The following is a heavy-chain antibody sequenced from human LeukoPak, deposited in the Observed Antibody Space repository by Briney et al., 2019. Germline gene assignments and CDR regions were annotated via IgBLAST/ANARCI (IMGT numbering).Heavy chain of an antibody. D-gene: IGHD2-21*02. CDR3: ARGPAYCGGDCYSHIYYYYGMDV. J-gene: IGHJ6*02. V-gene: IGHV3-33*01. Sequence: GGSLRLSCAASGFTFSNYDMHWVRQAPGKGLEWVAVIWYDGGIKYCGESVKGRFTISRDISKNTLYLQMNSLRAEDTAVYYCARGPAYCGGDCYSHIYYYYGMDVWGQGTTVTVSS. CDR1: GFTFSNYD. CDR2: IWYDGGIK.